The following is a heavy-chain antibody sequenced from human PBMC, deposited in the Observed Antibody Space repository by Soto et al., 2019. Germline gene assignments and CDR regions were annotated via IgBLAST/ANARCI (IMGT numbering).Heavy chain of an antibody. Sequence: QVQLQESGPGLVRPSGTLSLTCAVSGGSISSDNWWGWVRQPPGKGLEWTGEIYHTGITNYNPSLKSRVIMSVDKSKNQFSLGLTSVTAADTAVFYCARFGSPSLLLGELAPYYFDYWGQGILVTVSS. CDR1: GGSISSDNW. D-gene: IGHD3-16*01. J-gene: IGHJ4*02. CDR3: ARFGSPSLLLGELAPYYFDY. V-gene: IGHV4-4*02. CDR2: IYHTGIT.